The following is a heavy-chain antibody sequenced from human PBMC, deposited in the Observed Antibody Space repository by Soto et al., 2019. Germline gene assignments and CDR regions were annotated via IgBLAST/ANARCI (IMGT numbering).Heavy chain of an antibody. CDR1: GFTFSSYG. D-gene: IGHD3-22*01. CDR3: AKDTYYLDSSGYYVFDS. V-gene: IGHV3-30*18. CDR2: ISYDGGNK. J-gene: IGHJ4*02. Sequence: QVQLVESGGGVVQPGRSLRLSCAASGFTFSSYGIHWVRQAPGKGLEWVAVISYDGGNKHYADSVQGRFTISRDNSWNKXYLQMNSLRAEDTAVYYCAKDTYYLDSSGYYVFDSWGQGTLVTVSS.